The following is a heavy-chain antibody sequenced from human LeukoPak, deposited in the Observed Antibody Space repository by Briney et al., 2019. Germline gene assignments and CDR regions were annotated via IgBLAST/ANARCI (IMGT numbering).Heavy chain of an antibody. Sequence: SETLSLTCTVSGASIDSGRYYWGWIRQPPGKGLEWIGSIHYSGTTYYNPSLKSRVTISIDTSNNQFSPKLSSVTAADTAVYYCARGTPYNPWGQGTLVTVSS. CDR1: GASIDSGRYY. J-gene: IGHJ5*02. V-gene: IGHV4-39*07. D-gene: IGHD4-11*01. CDR3: ARGTPYNP. CDR2: IHYSGTT.